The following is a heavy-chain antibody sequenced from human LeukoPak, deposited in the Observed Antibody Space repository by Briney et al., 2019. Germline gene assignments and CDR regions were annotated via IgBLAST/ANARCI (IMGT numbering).Heavy chain of an antibody. CDR1: GFTFSSYA. CDR2: ISGSGGST. CDR3: AKDGLYQEDAFDI. V-gene: IGHV3-23*01. D-gene: IGHD2-2*02. Sequence: GGSLRLSCAAPGFTFSSYAMSWVRQAPGKGLEWVSAISGSGGSTYYADSVKGRFTISRDNSKNTLYLQMNSLRAEDTAVYYCAKDGLYQEDAFDIWGQGTMVTVSS. J-gene: IGHJ3*02.